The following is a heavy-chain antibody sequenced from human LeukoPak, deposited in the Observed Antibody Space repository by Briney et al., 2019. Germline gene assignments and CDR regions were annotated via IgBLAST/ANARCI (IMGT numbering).Heavy chain of an antibody. Sequence: KPGESLQISCQGSGSTFANYWIGWVRQVPGKGLEWMGIIYPGDSDTRYSPSFQGQVTISADKSISTAYLQWSSLKASDTAVYYCARREGGWYLDYWGQGTLVTVSS. V-gene: IGHV5-51*01. CDR1: GSTFANYW. J-gene: IGHJ4*02. CDR2: IYPGDSDT. D-gene: IGHD6-19*01. CDR3: ARREGGWYLDY.